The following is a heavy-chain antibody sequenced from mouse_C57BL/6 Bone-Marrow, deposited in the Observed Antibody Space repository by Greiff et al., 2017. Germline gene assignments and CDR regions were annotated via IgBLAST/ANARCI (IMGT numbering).Heavy chain of an antibody. CDR3: ARRSYYY. CDR2: ISSGSSTI. CDR1: GFTFSDYG. D-gene: IGHD2-10*01. Sequence: EVKLMESGGGLVKPGGSLKLSCAASGFTFSDYGMHWVRQAPEKGLEWVAYISSGSSTIYYADTVKGLFTISRDNAKNPLFLQMTSLRSEDTAMYCCARRSYYYWDRGTTLTVSS. V-gene: IGHV5-17*01. J-gene: IGHJ2*01.